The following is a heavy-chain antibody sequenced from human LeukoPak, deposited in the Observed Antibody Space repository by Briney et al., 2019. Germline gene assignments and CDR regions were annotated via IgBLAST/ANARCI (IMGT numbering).Heavy chain of an antibody. J-gene: IGHJ4*02. CDR1: GYAFTGCY. CDR2: INPNSGGT. D-gene: IGHD3-22*01. V-gene: IGHV1-2*06. CDR3: ARALTTYYFGTSGYYFDY. Sequence: GASVKVSCKASGYAFTGCYLHWVRQAPGQGLEWMGRINPNSGGTNYPQKFQGRVTMTRDTSISTAYMELSRLRSDDTAVYYCARALTTYYFGTSGYYFDYWGQGTLVTVSS.